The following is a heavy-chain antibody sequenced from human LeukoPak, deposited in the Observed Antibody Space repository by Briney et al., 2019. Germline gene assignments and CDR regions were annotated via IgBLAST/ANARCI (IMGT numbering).Heavy chain of an antibody. J-gene: IGHJ4*02. Sequence: SETLSLSCTVSGGSISSGSYHWGWIRQPPGKGLEWIGNVYYTGSTYYNPSLKSRVTITSKNQFSLKLISVNAADTAVYYCARGSYISSTWYYFDYWGQGTLVTVSS. CDR1: GGSISSGSYH. D-gene: IGHD6-13*01. CDR2: VYYTGST. CDR3: ARGSYISSTWYYFDY. V-gene: IGHV4-39*01.